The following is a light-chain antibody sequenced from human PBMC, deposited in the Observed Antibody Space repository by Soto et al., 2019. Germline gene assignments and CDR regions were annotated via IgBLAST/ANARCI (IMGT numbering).Light chain of an antibody. CDR2: NNN. J-gene: IGLJ2*01. V-gene: IGLV1-44*01. CDR3: AAWDDSLNGVV. Sequence: QSVLTQPPSASGTPGQRVTISCSGGSSNIGSNTVNWYQQLPGTAPKLLIYNNNQWPSGVPDRFSGSESGTSASLAISGLQSEDDADYFCAAWDDSLNGVVFGGGTKLTVL. CDR1: SSNIGSNT.